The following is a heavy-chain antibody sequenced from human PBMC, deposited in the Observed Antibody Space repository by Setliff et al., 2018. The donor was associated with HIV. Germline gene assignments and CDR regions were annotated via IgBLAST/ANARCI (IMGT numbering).Heavy chain of an antibody. Sequence: PGESLKISCQGSGYSFTSHWIVWVRQKPGKGLEWMGIIYPGDSDVRFSPPFRGQVTISTNTSISTVSLQWNTLKASDTAMYFCARGIGFTRRYDAFDIWGQGTMVTVSS. D-gene: IGHD3-9*01. CDR3: ARGIGFTRRYDAFDI. CDR2: IYPGDSDV. J-gene: IGHJ3*02. V-gene: IGHV5-51*01. CDR1: GYSFTSHW.